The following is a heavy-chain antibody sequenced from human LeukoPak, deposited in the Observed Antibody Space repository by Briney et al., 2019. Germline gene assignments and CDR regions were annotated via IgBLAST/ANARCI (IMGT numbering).Heavy chain of an antibody. CDR3: VRSGLKLWTYDS. D-gene: IGHD3-16*01. CDR1: GFTFSSYA. J-gene: IGHJ5*02. V-gene: IGHV3-66*01. Sequence: GGSLRLSCTASGFTFSSYAMNWVRQAPGKGLEWVSVIYSGGSTYYADSVKGRFTISRDKSKNTLYLQMNSLRAEDTAVYYCVRSGLKLWTYDSWGQGTLVTVSS. CDR2: IYSGGST.